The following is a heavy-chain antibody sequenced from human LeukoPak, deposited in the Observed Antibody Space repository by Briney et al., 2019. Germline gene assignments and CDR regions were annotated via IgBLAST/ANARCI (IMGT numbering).Heavy chain of an antibody. Sequence: SETLSLTCAVYGGSFSGYYWSWIRQPPGKGLELIGEINHSGSTNYNPSLKSRVTISVDTSKNQFSLKLSSVTAADTAVYYCARDVWSGSNDAFDIWGQGTMVTVSS. CDR3: ARDVWSGSNDAFDI. V-gene: IGHV4-34*01. CDR1: GGSFSGYY. CDR2: INHSGST. D-gene: IGHD3-3*01. J-gene: IGHJ3*02.